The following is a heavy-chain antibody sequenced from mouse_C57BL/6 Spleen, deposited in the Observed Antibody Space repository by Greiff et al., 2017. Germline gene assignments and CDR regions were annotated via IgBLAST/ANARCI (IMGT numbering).Heavy chain of an antibody. J-gene: IGHJ4*01. CDR3: ARSGYGYDDYAMDY. D-gene: IGHD2-2*01. V-gene: IGHV1-76*01. CDR1: GYTFTDYY. CDR2: IYPGSGNT. Sequence: QVQLKQSGAELVRPGASVKLSCKASGYTFTDYYINWVKQRPGQGLEWIARIYPGSGNTYYNEKFKGKATLTAEKSSSTAYMQLSSLTSEDSAVYFCARSGYGYDDYAMDYWGKGTSVTVSS.